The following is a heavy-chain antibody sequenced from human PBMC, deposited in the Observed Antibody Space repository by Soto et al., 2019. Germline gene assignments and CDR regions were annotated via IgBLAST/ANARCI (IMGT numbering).Heavy chain of an antibody. CDR2: IIQIFGTA. V-gene: IGHV1-69*01. J-gene: IGHJ4*02. Sequence: QVQLVQSGATEKKPRPSVKVSCKASGSTFSSYAISWVRQSHGQGLEWMGGIIQIFGTANYAQKFQVRVTITSDESTSTAYMALSSLSSEVTAVYYCARGGSSSWYGVGFDYWGQGTLVTVSS. CDR1: GSTFSSYA. D-gene: IGHD6-13*01. CDR3: ARGGSSSWYGVGFDY.